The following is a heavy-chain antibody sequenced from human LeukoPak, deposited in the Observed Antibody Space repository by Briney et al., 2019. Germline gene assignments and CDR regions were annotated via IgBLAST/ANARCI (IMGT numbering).Heavy chain of an antibody. CDR1: GFSFSSYW. CDR3: ARLLVVPAAKGEVWFDP. CDR2: IKQDGSER. J-gene: IGHJ5*02. Sequence: GGSLRLSCAASGFSFSSYWMSWVRQAPGKGLEWVANIKQDGSERYYVDSVKGRFTVSRDNAKNSVYLQMNSLRAEDTAVYYCARLLVVPAAKGEVWFDPWGQGTLVTVSS. V-gene: IGHV3-7*01. D-gene: IGHD2-2*01.